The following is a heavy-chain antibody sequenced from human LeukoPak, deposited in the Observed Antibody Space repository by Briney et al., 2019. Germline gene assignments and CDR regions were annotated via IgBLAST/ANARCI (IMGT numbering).Heavy chain of an antibody. Sequence: GASVKVSCKASGYTFTNYAMNWVRQAPGQGLEWMGWIHPSTGNPAYAQGSTGRFVFSLDTSVSTTYLQISSLKAEDTAVYFCARAFQSLGGLSLPDYWGQGTLVTVSS. CDR2: IHPSTGNP. V-gene: IGHV7-4-1*02. D-gene: IGHD3-16*02. CDR3: ARAFQSLGGLSLPDY. CDR1: GYTFTNYA. J-gene: IGHJ4*02.